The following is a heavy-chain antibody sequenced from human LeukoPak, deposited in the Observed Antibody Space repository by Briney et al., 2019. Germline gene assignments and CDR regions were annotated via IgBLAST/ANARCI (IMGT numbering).Heavy chain of an antibody. D-gene: IGHD6-13*01. CDR3: ARRARIAAAWYYFDY. CDR2: IIPIFGTA. Sequence: SVKVSCKASGGTFSSYAISWVRQAPGQGLEWMGRIIPIFGTANYAQKFQGRVTITTDESTSTGYMELSSLRSEDTAVYYCARRARIAAAWYYFDYWGQGTLVTVSS. V-gene: IGHV1-69*05. J-gene: IGHJ4*02. CDR1: GGTFSSYA.